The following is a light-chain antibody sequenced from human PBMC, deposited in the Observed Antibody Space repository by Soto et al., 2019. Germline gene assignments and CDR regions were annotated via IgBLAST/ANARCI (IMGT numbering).Light chain of an antibody. Sequence: ESVLTQSPGTLSLSPGEIATLSCRATESVSNNYFAWYQQKPGQSPRLLIYGVSNRATDIPDRFSGSGSGTDFTLTISRLEPEDFVVYYCQQYSTLPHTFGQGTKLEVK. J-gene: IGKJ2*01. CDR1: ESVSNNY. CDR2: GVS. CDR3: QQYSTLPHT. V-gene: IGKV3-20*01.